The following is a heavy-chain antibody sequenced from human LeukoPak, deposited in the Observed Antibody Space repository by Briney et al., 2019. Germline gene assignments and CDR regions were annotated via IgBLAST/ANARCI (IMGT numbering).Heavy chain of an antibody. Sequence: ASETLSLTCAVYIDSFSNYHWNWIRQTPAKGMEWIGEVNESGGTNISPSLRSRVILSVDTSKNQFSLKLISVTAADTAIYYCARGQGATVPQVGKNWFDPWGQGTRVTVSS. CDR2: VNESGGT. CDR1: IDSFSNYH. J-gene: IGHJ5*02. CDR3: ARGQGATVPQVGKNWFDP. V-gene: IGHV4-34*01. D-gene: IGHD1-26*01.